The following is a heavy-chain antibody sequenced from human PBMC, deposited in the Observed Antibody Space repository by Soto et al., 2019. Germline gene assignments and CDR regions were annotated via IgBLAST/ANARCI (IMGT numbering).Heavy chain of an antibody. D-gene: IGHD3-10*01. CDR1: GFTFSSYS. V-gene: IGHV3-48*01. CDR2: ISSSSSTI. CDR3: ARDYGSGYDY. Sequence: EVQLVESGGGLVQPGGSLRLSCAASGFTFSSYSMNWVRQAPGKGLEWVSYISSSSSTIYYADSVKGRFTISRDNAKNSLYLQMNSLRAEDTAVYYCARDYGSGYDYWGQGTLVTVSS. J-gene: IGHJ4*02.